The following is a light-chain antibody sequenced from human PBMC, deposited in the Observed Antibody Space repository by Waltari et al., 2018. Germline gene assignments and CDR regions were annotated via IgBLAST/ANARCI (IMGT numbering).Light chain of an antibody. V-gene: IGLV2-23*02. CDR2: EVD. J-gene: IGLJ1*01. CDR3: CSYRSGSTYV. CDR1: NSDVGGWHS. Sequence: QSALPQPASVSGSPGQSITISCTGPNSDVGGWHSVLWYQQYSGKAPKLIIYEVDKRPSAVSNRFSGSKSGNTASLTISGLQAEDEADYFCCSYRSGSTYVFGTGTTVTVL.